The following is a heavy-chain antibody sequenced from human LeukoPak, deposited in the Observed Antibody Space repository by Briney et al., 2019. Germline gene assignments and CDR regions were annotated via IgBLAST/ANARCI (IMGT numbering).Heavy chain of an antibody. CDR1: GGSISSYY. V-gene: IGHV4-4*07. D-gene: IGHD3-10*01. Sequence: SETLSLTCTVSGGSISSYYWSWIRQPAGKGLEWIGRIYTSGSTTYNPSLKSRVTISVDTSKNQFSLKLSSVTAADTAVYYCARVSVILWFGGPNAFDIWGQGTMVTVSS. J-gene: IGHJ3*02. CDR2: IYTSGST. CDR3: ARVSVILWFGGPNAFDI.